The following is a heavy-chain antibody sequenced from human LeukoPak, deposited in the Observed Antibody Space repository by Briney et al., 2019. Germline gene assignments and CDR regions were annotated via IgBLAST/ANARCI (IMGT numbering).Heavy chain of an antibody. CDR1: GFTFDDYD. CDR2: INWNGGGT. Sequence: GGSLRLSCAASGFTFDDYDMTWVRQGPGKGLEWVSGINWNGGGTVYADSVKGRFTISRDNAKNSLYLQMNSLRAEDTAVYYCAELGITMIGGVWGKGTTVTISS. D-gene: IGHD3-10*02. CDR3: AELGITMIGGV. J-gene: IGHJ6*04. V-gene: IGHV3-20*04.